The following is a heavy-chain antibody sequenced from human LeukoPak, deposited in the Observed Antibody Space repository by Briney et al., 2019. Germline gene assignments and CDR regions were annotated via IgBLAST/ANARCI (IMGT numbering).Heavy chain of an antibody. CDR2: ISWNSGSI. J-gene: IGHJ4*02. CDR3: AKDITYSNYGSVDY. CDR1: GFTFDDYA. Sequence: GGSLRLSCAASGFTFDDYAMHWVRQAPGKGLEWVSGISWNSGSIGYVDSVKGRFTISRDNAKNSLYLQMNSLRAEDTALYYCAKDITYSNYGSVDYWGQGTLVTVSS. V-gene: IGHV3-9*01. D-gene: IGHD4-11*01.